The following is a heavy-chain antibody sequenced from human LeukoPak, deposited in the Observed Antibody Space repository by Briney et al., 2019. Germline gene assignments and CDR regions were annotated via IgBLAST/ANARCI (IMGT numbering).Heavy chain of an antibody. V-gene: IGHV1-46*01. Sequence: WASVKVSCKASGYTFTSYYMHWVRQAPGQGLEWMGIINPSGGSTSYAQKFQGRVTISVDTSKNQFSLKLSSVTAADTAVYYCARDSGTGTAVAGTANAFDIWGQGTMVTVSS. CDR3: ARDSGTGTAVAGTANAFDI. CDR1: GYTFTSYY. CDR2: INPSGGST. J-gene: IGHJ3*02. D-gene: IGHD6-19*01.